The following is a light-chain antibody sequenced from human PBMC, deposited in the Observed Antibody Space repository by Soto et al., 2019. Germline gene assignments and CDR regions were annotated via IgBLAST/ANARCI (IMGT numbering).Light chain of an antibody. Sequence: DIVLTQCPDSLAVSLGERATINCRSSQNVLYSSNNKNYLAWYQQKPGQPPKLLFYWASTRESGVPDRFSGSGSGTDFTLTISSLQAEDVAVYYCLQYSNMYTIGQGTKLEIK. CDR3: LQYSNMYT. CDR2: WAS. CDR1: QNVLYSSNNKNY. J-gene: IGKJ2*01. V-gene: IGKV4-1*01.